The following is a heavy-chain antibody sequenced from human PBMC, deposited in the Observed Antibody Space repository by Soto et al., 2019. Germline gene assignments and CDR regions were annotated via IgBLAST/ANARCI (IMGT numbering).Heavy chain of an antibody. CDR3: AKLLPASNSGY. J-gene: IGHJ4*02. Sequence: VGSLRLSCAASGFTYRSYAMIWVRQAPGKGLEWVSAIAAIGSPTFYTDSVKGRFTISRDNSKNTLYLQMNSLRAEDTAVYYCAKLLPASNSGYCGQRTLVTVSS. CDR1: GFTYRSYA. V-gene: IGHV3-23*01. D-gene: IGHD2-2*01. CDR2: IAAIGSPT.